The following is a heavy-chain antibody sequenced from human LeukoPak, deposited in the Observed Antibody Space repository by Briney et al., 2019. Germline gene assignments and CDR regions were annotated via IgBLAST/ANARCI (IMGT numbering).Heavy chain of an antibody. V-gene: IGHV1-69*13. Sequence: SVKVSCKASGGTFSSYGFSWVRQAPGQGLEWVGGIIPIFGTANYAQKFQGRVTITADESTSTAYMDLRSLRSDDTAVYYCARDFVTMVRGPFDYWGQGTLVTVSS. J-gene: IGHJ4*02. CDR1: GGTFSSYG. CDR2: IIPIFGTA. CDR3: ARDFVTMVRGPFDY. D-gene: IGHD3-10*01.